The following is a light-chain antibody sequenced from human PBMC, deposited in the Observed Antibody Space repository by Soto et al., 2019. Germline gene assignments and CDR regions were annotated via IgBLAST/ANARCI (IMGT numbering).Light chain of an antibody. CDR2: DAS. J-gene: IGKJ5*01. CDR1: QSVSSY. CDR3: QQRSNWPIT. V-gene: IGKV3-11*01. Sequence: EIVLRQSPATLSLSPGARATLSCRASQSVSSYLAWYQQKPGQAPRLLIYDASNRATGIPARFSGSGSGTDFTLTISSLEPEDFAVYYCQQRSNWPITFGQGTRLEIK.